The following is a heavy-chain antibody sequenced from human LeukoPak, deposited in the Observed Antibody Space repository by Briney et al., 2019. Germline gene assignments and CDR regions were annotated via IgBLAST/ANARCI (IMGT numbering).Heavy chain of an antibody. CDR2: IKQDGSEK. Sequence: GGSLRLSCAASGFTSSSYWMSWVRQAPGKGLEWVANIKQDGSEKYYVDSVKGRFTISRDNAKNSLYLQMNSLRAEDTAVYYCVRVIAAPPEYYFDYWGQGTLVTVSS. D-gene: IGHD6-6*01. V-gene: IGHV3-7*01. CDR3: VRVIAAPPEYYFDY. J-gene: IGHJ4*02. CDR1: GFTSSSYW.